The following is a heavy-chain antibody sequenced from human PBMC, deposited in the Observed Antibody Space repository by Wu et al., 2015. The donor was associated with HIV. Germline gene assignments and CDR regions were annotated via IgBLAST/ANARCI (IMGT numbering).Heavy chain of an antibody. Sequence: QVYLAQSGAEVKKPGDSVKVSCRASEYTFTAYYMHWVRQAPGQGLEWMGWINPNSGGTNYAQKFQGRVTMTRDTSISTAYMELSRLRSDDTAVYYCARVPPNILGRFPFDYWGQGTLVTVSS. J-gene: IGHJ4*02. V-gene: IGHV1-2*02. CDR3: ARVPPNILGRFPFDY. D-gene: IGHD2-21*01. CDR2: INPNSGGT. CDR1: EYTFTAYY.